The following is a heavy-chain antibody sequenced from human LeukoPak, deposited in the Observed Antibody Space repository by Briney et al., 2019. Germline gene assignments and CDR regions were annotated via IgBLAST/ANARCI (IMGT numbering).Heavy chain of an antibody. CDR1: GFTVSSNY. CDR2: IYSGGST. D-gene: IGHD1-26*01. CDR3: TTEGVGATRYYYYYYMDV. Sequence: GGSLRLSCAASGFTVSSNYMSWVRQAPGKGLEWVSVIYSGGSTYYADSVKGRFTISRDNSKNTLYLQMNSLKTEDTAVYYCTTEGVGATRYYYYYYMDVWGKGTTVTISS. V-gene: IGHV3-66*01. J-gene: IGHJ6*03.